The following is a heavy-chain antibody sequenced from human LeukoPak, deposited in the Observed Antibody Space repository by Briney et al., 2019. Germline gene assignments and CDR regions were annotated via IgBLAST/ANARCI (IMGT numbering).Heavy chain of an antibody. Sequence: PSGTLSLTCAVSGGSISSSNWWSWVRQPPGKGLEWIGEIYHSGSTNYNPSLKSRVTISVDTSKNQFSLKLSSVTAADTAVYYCAREPLISYFDLWGRGTLVTVSS. V-gene: IGHV4-4*02. CDR1: GGSISSSNW. CDR2: IYHSGST. J-gene: IGHJ2*01. CDR3: AREPLISYFDL. D-gene: IGHD3-16*01.